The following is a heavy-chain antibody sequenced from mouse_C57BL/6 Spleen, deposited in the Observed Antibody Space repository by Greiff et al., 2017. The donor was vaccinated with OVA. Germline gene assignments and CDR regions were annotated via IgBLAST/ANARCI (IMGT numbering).Heavy chain of an antibody. Sequence: VQLQQSGAELVRPGASVTLSCKASGYTFTDYEMHWVKQTPVHGLEWIGAIDPETGGTAYNQKFKGKAILTADKSSSTAYMELRSLTSEDSAVYYCKRVVVEDFDVWGTGTTVTVSS. V-gene: IGHV1-15*01. D-gene: IGHD1-1*02. CDR3: KRVVVEDFDV. J-gene: IGHJ1*03. CDR1: GYTFTDYE. CDR2: IDPETGGT.